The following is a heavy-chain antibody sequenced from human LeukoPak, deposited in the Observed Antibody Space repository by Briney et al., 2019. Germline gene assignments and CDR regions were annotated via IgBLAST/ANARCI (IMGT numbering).Heavy chain of an antibody. D-gene: IGHD3-22*01. CDR1: GFTFSDYY. V-gene: IGHV3-11*01. J-gene: IGHJ4*02. CDR2: ISSSGSTI. CDR3: ARAVSGYSFDY. Sequence: GGSLRLSCGASGFTFSDYYMSWIRQAPGKGLEWVSYISSSGSTIYYADSVKGRFTISRDNAKNSLYPQMNSLRAEDTAVYYCARAVSGYSFDYWGQGTLVTVSS.